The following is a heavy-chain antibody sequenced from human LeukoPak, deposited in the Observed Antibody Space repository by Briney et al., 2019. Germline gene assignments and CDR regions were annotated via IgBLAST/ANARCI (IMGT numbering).Heavy chain of an antibody. Sequence: GESLHISCKGSGYSFTTYWIGWVRQMPGKGLEWMGIIYPGDSDTRYNPSFQGQVTISADKSFSTAYLQWSSLKASDTAMYYCARQQWLVGGDAFDIWGQGTMVTVSS. V-gene: IGHV5-51*01. CDR3: ARQQWLVGGDAFDI. CDR2: IYPGDSDT. CDR1: GYSFTTYW. J-gene: IGHJ3*02. D-gene: IGHD6-19*01.